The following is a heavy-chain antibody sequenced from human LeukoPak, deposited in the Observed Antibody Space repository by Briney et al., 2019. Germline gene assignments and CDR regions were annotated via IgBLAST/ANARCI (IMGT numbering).Heavy chain of an antibody. Sequence: SVKVSCKASGGTFGSYAISWVRQAPGQGLEWMGRIIPIFGTANYAQKFQGRVTITTDESTSTAYMELSSLRSEDTAVYYCARKTAVADSDYWGQGTLVTVSS. CDR2: IIPIFGTA. V-gene: IGHV1-69*05. J-gene: IGHJ4*02. CDR3: ARKTAVADSDY. CDR1: GGTFGSYA. D-gene: IGHD6-19*01.